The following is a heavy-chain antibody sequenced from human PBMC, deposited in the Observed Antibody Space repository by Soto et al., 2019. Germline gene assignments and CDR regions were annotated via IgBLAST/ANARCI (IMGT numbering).Heavy chain of an antibody. Sequence: PSETLSLTCAVYGGSFSGYYWSWIRQPPGKGLEWIGEINHSGSTNYNPSLKSRVTISVDTSKNQFSLKLSSVTAEDTAVYYCTRGRVGYSGYDPLDYWGQGTLVTVSS. V-gene: IGHV4-34*01. J-gene: IGHJ4*02. CDR2: INHSGST. CDR1: GGSFSGYY. CDR3: TRGRVGYSGYDPLDY. D-gene: IGHD5-12*01.